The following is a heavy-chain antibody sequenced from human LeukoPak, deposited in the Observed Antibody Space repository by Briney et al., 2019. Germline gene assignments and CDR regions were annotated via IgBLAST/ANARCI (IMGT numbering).Heavy chain of an antibody. CDR3: ANPISGGLAVTADWFHT. V-gene: IGHV3-23*01. J-gene: IGHJ5*01. CDR2: INVNSGTT. CDR1: GFTFSSYG. Sequence: HPGRSLRLSCAASGFTFSSYGMHWVRQAPGKGLEWVSTINVNSGTTSYAASVRGRFTSSRDNSQNTLYLQLNTLSADDTATYYWANPISGGLAVTADWFHTWGEG. D-gene: IGHD6-19*01.